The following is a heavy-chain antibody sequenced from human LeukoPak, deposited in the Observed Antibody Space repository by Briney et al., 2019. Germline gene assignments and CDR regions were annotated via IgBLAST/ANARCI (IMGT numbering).Heavy chain of an antibody. Sequence: GGSLRLSCAASGFTFSSHGMHWVRQAPGKGLEWVAVIWYDGSNKYYADSVKGRFTISRDNSKNTLYLQMNSLRAEDTAVYYCAKPGIAAAGTKRAEYFQHWGQGTLVTVSS. J-gene: IGHJ1*01. CDR1: GFTFSSHG. CDR3: AKPGIAAAGTKRAEYFQH. V-gene: IGHV3-33*06. D-gene: IGHD6-13*01. CDR2: IWYDGSNK.